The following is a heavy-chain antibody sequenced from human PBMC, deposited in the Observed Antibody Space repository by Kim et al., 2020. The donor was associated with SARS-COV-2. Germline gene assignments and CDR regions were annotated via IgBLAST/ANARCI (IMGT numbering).Heavy chain of an antibody. J-gene: IGHJ6*02. CDR3: ARLLVVPAAIVYYGMDV. CDR2: IDPSDSYT. D-gene: IGHD2-2*01. Sequence: GESLKISCKGSGYSFTSYWISWVRQMPGKGLEWMGRIDPSDSYTNYSPSFQGHVTISADKSISTAYLQWSSLKASDTAMYYCARLLVVPAAIVYYGMDVWGQGTTVTVSS. V-gene: IGHV5-10-1*01. CDR1: GYSFTSYW.